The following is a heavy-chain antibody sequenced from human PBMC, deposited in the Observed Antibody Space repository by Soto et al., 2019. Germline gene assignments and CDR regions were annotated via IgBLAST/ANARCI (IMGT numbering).Heavy chain of an antibody. CDR3: ARRNYGSGSYYNALVGHYYYGMDV. V-gene: IGHV3-30-3*01. CDR1: GFTFSSYA. D-gene: IGHD3-10*01. J-gene: IGHJ6*02. Sequence: GGSLRLSCAASGFTFSSYAMHWVRQAPGKGLEWVAVISYNGSNKYYADSVKGRFTISRDNSKNTLYLQMNSLRAEDTAVYYCARRNYGSGSYYNALVGHYYYGMDVWGQGTTVTVSS. CDR2: ISYNGSNK.